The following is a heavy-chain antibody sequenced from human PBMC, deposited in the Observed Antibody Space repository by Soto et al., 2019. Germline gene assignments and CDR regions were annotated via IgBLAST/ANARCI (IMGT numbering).Heavy chain of an antibody. J-gene: IGHJ6*02. CDR2: ISGYNGNT. V-gene: IGHV1-18*01. Sequence: QVQLVQSGAEVKKPGASVTVSCKTSGYTFSNYGINWVRQAPGQGLEWMGWISGYNGNTNYAQTVQGRVTMTTDTSTGTVYMELRSLKSDDTAIYYCSRFIMVGRWFDPNYYYGMDVWGQGTTVTVSS. D-gene: IGHD3-10*01. CDR3: SRFIMVGRWFDPNYYYGMDV. CDR1: GYTFSNYG.